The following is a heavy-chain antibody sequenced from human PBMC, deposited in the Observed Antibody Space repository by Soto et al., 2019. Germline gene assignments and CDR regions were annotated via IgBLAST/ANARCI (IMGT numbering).Heavy chain of an antibody. CDR1: GFTFSSYA. V-gene: IGHV3-23*01. Sequence: EVQLLESGGGLVQPGGSLRLSCAASGFTFSSYAMSWVRQAPGKGLEWVSSISGNGGSTYHADSVKGRFSISRDNSKNTLHLQLNSLRAEDTAVYYCAKDGRAVPAAGITDYFDYWGQGTMVTGSS. CDR2: ISGNGGST. CDR3: AKDGRAVPAAGITDYFDY. J-gene: IGHJ4*02. D-gene: IGHD2-2*01.